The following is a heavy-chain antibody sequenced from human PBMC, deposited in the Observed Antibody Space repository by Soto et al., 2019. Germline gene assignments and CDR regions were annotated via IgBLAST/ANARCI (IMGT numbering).Heavy chain of an antibody. D-gene: IGHD3-16*01. CDR2: IWYDGSNK. J-gene: IGHJ5*02. CDR3: ARDSPESNRMPRLVP. Sequence: GGPLRLSCAASGFTFSSYGMHWVRQAPGKGLEWVAVIWYDGSNKYYADSVKGRFTISRDNSKNTLYLQMNSLRAEDTAVYYCARDSPESNRMPRLVPWGQGRLVTVFS. V-gene: IGHV3-33*01. CDR1: GFTFSSYG.